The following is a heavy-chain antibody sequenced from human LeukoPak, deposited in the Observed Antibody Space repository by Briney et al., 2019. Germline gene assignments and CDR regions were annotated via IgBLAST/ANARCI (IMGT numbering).Heavy chain of an antibody. Sequence: GGSLRLSCAASGFTFSSYGMHWVRQAPGKGLEWVAVILYDGSNKYYADSVKGRFTISRDNSKNTLYLQMNSLSTEDTAVYYGVKQYGWGSNYFVGGMDVWGQGTRVPVSS. CDR3: VKQYGWGSNYFVGGMDV. V-gene: IGHV3-30*18. CDR1: GFTFSSYG. CDR2: ILYDGSNK. D-gene: IGHD3-10*01. J-gene: IGHJ6*02.